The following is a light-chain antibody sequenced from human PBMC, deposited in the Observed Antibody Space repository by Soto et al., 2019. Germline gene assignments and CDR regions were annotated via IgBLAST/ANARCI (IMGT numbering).Light chain of an antibody. CDR1: QSVSSSY. J-gene: IGKJ4*01. CDR2: GAC. Sequence: QKTSPLSLSPGERATLSFRASQSVSSSYLAWYQQKPGQPPRLLIYGACSRGTGIPDRFSGSGYGTDSTRTSSRLPPDYSAVYCSQPYSTPLPFGGGSKA. V-gene: IGKV3-20*01. CDR3: QPYSTPLP.